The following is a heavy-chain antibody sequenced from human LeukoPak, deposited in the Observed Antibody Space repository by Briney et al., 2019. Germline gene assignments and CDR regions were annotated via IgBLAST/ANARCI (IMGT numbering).Heavy chain of an antibody. CDR1: GFTFSSYS. V-gene: IGHV3-21*01. CDR3: ARDFSSSWYGVGAFDI. J-gene: IGHJ3*02. D-gene: IGHD6-13*01. CDR2: ISSSSSYI. Sequence: GGSLRLSCAASGFTFSSYSMNWVRQAPGKGLEWVSSISSSSSYIYYADSVKGRFTISRDNAKNSLYLQMNSLSAEDTAVYYCARDFSSSWYGVGAFDIWGQGTIVTVSS.